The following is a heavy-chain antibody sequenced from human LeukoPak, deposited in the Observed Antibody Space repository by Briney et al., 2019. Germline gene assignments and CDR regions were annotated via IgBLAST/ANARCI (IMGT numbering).Heavy chain of an antibody. V-gene: IGHV3-23*01. CDR1: GFTFSNAW. CDR2: ISGSGGST. D-gene: IGHD3-22*01. Sequence: SGGSLRLSCAASGFTFSNAWMNWVRQAPGKGLEWVSAISGSGGSTYYADSVKGRFTISRDNSKNTLYLQMNSLRAEDTAVYYCAKDRAYYYDSSDYWGQGTLVTVSS. J-gene: IGHJ4*02. CDR3: AKDRAYYYDSSDY.